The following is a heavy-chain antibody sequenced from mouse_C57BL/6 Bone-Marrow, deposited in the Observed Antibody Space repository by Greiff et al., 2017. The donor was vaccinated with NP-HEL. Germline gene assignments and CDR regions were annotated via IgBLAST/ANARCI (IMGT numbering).Heavy chain of an antibody. CDR1: GYTFTSYW. CDR3: ARRGYGNFPYAMDY. D-gene: IGHD2-1*01. CDR2: IHPNSGST. J-gene: IGHJ4*01. Sequence: VQLQQPGAELVKPGASVKLSCKASGYTFTSYWMHWVKQRPGQGLEWIGMIHPNSGSTNYNEKFKSKATLTVDKSSSTAYMQLSSLTAEDSAVYYGARRGYGNFPYAMDYWGQGTSVTVSS. V-gene: IGHV1-64*01.